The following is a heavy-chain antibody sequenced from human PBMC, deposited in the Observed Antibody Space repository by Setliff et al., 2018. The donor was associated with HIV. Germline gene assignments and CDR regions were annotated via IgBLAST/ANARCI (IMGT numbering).Heavy chain of an antibody. CDR1: GGSISSHY. Sequence: SETLSLTCSFSGGSISSHYWSWIRQTPGKGLEWIGAIYNAGRISYNPSLRSRVTFSVDPSQNQFSLILRSVTAADTAVYYCARPGSSSSYYAMDVWGQGTTVTVSS. D-gene: IGHD3-10*01. CDR2: IYNAGRI. V-gene: IGHV4-59*11. CDR3: ARPGSSSSYYAMDV. J-gene: IGHJ6*02.